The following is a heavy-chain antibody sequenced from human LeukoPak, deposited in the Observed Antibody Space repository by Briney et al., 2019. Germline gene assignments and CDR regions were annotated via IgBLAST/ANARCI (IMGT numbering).Heavy chain of an antibody. J-gene: IGHJ4*02. CDR2: IYYSGST. CDR3: ARASYSYDINGWVPFDY. CDR1: GGSIRSYY. D-gene: IGHD3-22*01. V-gene: IGHV4-59*08. Sequence: KSSETLSLTCTVSGGSIRSYYWSWIRQPPGKELEWIGYIYYSGSTNYNPSLKSRVTISVDTSKNQFSLRLSSVTAADTAVYYCARASYSYDINGWVPFDYWGQGTLVTVSS.